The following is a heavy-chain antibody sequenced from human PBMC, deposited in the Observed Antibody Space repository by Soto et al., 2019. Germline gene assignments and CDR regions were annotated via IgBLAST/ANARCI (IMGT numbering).Heavy chain of an antibody. CDR2: IYYSGST. CDR1: GGSISSYY. J-gene: IGHJ3*02. D-gene: IGHD3-22*01. CDR3: ARSRYYYDSSAFDI. V-gene: IGHV4-59*01. Sequence: SETLSLTCTVSGGSISSYYWSWIRQPPGKGLEWIGYIYYSGSTNYNPSLKSRVTISVDTSKNQFSLKLCSVTAADTAVYYCARSRYYYDSSAFDIWGQGTMVTVSS.